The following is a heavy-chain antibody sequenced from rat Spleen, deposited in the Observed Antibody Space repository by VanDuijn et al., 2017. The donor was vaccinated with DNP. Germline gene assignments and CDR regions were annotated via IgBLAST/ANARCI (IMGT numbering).Heavy chain of an antibody. J-gene: IGHJ3*01. V-gene: IGHV1-43*01. Sequence: QVQLRQSGAEPAKPGSSVKISCKASGYTFTTYYISWIKQTTGQGLEYIGYINTGSGGTNYNEKFEGKATLTVGKSSSTAFMQLSSLTPDDSAVYYCARGSDGVWLAYWGQGTLVTVSS. CDR2: INTGSGGT. D-gene: IGHD4-3*01. CDR1: GYTFTTYY. CDR3: ARGSDGVWLAY.